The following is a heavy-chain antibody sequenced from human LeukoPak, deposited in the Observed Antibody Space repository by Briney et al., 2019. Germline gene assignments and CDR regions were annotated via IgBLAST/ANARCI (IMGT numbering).Heavy chain of an antibody. Sequence: TGGPLRLSCAASGFTFSSYAMNWVRQAPGKGLEWVSAISGSGSSTYYADSVKGRFTISRDNSKNTLYLQMNSLRAEDTAVYYCAELGITMIGGVWGKGTTVTISS. CDR2: ISGSGSST. CDR1: GFTFSSYA. CDR3: AELGITMIGGV. D-gene: IGHD3-10*02. V-gene: IGHV3-23*01. J-gene: IGHJ6*04.